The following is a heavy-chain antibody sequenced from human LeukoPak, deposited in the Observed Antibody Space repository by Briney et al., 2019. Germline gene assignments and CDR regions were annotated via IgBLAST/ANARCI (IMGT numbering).Heavy chain of an antibody. D-gene: IGHD3-3*01. Sequence: GGSLRLSCAASGFTFSSYAMSRVRQAPGKGLGWVSAISGSGGSTYYADSVKGRFTISRDNSKNTLYLQMNSLRAEDTAVYYCAKDPYDFWSGYHPSTPYDYWGQGTLVTVSS. CDR3: AKDPYDFWSGYHPSTPYDY. CDR1: GFTFSSYA. CDR2: ISGSGGST. J-gene: IGHJ4*02. V-gene: IGHV3-23*01.